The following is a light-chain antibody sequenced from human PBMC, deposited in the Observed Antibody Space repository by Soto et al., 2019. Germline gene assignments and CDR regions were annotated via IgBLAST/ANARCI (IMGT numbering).Light chain of an antibody. CDR1: SPTIGSHT. V-gene: IGLV1-44*01. CDR3: AAWDDSLNGYV. CDR2: SNN. J-gene: IGLJ1*01. Sequence: QPLLTQPPSASGTPGQRYTISCSGSSPTIGSHTVNWYQQLPGTAPKLLIYSNNQRPSGVPDRFSGSKSGTSASLAISGLPSEDEADYYCAAWDDSLNGYVFGTGTKVTV.